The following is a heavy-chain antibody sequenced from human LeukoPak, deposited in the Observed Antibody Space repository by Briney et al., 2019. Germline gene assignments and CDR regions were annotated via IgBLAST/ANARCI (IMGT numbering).Heavy chain of an antibody. CDR2: IKQDGSEK. CDR1: GFTFSGFA. V-gene: IGHV3-7*01. CDR3: ARLLVYNSGGEAFDY. D-gene: IGHD3-10*01. J-gene: IGHJ4*02. Sequence: PGGTLRLSCAASGFTFSGFAMSWIRQAPGKGLEWVANIKQDGSEKYYVDSVKGRFTISRDNAKNSLYLQMSSLRAEDTAVYYCARLLVYNSGGEAFDYWGQGTLVTVSS.